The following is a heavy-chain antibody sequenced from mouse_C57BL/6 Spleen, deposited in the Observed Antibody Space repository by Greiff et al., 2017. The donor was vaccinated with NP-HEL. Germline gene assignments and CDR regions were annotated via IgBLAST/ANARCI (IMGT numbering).Heavy chain of an antibody. D-gene: IGHD1-1*01. CDR3: ARHYYYGFDY. J-gene: IGHJ2*01. V-gene: IGHV1-26*01. CDR1: GYTFTDYY. CDR2: INPNNGGT. Sequence: VQLQQSGPELVKPGASVKISCKASGYTFTDYYMNWVKQSHGKSLEWIGDINPNNGGTSYNQKFKGKATLTVDKSSSTAYMELRSLTSEDSAVYYCARHYYYGFDYWGQGTTLTVSS.